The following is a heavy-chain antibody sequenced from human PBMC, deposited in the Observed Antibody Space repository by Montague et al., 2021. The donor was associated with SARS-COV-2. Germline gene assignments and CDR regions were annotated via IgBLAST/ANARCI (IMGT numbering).Heavy chain of an antibody. CDR1: GASISSYY. J-gene: IGHJ5*02. CDR2: IYYSGST. D-gene: IGHD3-3*01. V-gene: IGHV4-59*01. CDR3: ARVSRIAIFGVVGWFDP. Sequence: SETLSLTCTVSGASISSYYWSWIRQPPGKGLEWIGYIYYSGSTNYNPSLKSRDTISVDTSKNQFSLKLSSVTAADTAVYYCARVSRIAIFGVVGWFDPWGQGTLVTVSS.